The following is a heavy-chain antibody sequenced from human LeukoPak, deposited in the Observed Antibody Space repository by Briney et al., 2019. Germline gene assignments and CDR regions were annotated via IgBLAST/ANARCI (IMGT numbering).Heavy chain of an antibody. V-gene: IGHV4-59*08. CDR2: IYYSGST. Sequence: SETLSLTCTVSGGSLSSYYWSWIRQPPGEGLEWIGYIYYSGSTNYNPSLRSRVTISVDTSKNQFSLKLSSVTTADTAIYYCARHVYSSSSFDYWGQGTLVTVSS. D-gene: IGHD6-13*01. CDR3: ARHVYSSSSFDY. CDR1: GGSLSSYY. J-gene: IGHJ4*02.